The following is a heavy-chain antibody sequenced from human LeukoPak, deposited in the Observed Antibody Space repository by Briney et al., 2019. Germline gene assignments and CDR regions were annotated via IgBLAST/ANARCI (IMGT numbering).Heavy chain of an antibody. CDR3: ARSVRIAAAVPYYFDY. V-gene: IGHV4-34*01. D-gene: IGHD6-13*01. J-gene: IGHJ4*02. Sequence: SETLSLTCAVYGGSFSGYYWSWIRQPPGKGLEWIGEINHSGSTNYNPSLKSRVTISVDTSKNQFSLKLSSVTAADTAVYYCARSVRIAAAVPYYFDYWGQGTLVTVSS. CDR1: GGSFSGYY. CDR2: INHSGST.